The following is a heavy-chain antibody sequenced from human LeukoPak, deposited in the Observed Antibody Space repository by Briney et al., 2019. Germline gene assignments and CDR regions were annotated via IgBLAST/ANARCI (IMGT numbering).Heavy chain of an antibody. CDR3: ARVPITIFGVVTEERFDY. D-gene: IGHD3-3*01. CDR2: ISAYNGNT. J-gene: IGHJ4*02. CDR1: GYTFTSYG. Sequence: ASVKVSCKASGYTFTSYGISWVRQAPGQGLECMGWISAYNGNTNYAQKLQGRVTMTTDTSTSTAYMELRSLRSDDTAVYYCARVPITIFGVVTEERFDYWGQGTLVTVSS. V-gene: IGHV1-18*01.